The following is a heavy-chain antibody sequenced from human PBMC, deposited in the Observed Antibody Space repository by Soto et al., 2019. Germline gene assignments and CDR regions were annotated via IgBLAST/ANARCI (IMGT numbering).Heavy chain of an antibody. CDR3: ASTSGAAPAPDWYYYVMDG. J-gene: IGHJ6*02. D-gene: IGHD1-26*01. Sequence: ASVKVSCKASGYTFTSYYMHWVRQAPEQGLEWMGIINPRGGSTSYAQKFQGRGTMTRDTSTSTFDMELSSLISEYTAVYYCASTSGAAPAPDWYYYVMDGWGQATTVTV. CDR1: GYTFTSYY. V-gene: IGHV1-46*01. CDR2: INPRGGST.